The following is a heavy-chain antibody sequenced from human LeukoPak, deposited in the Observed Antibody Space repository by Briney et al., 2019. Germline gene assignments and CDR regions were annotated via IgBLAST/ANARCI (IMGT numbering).Heavy chain of an antibody. CDR2: ISGSGGST. CDR1: GFTFSSYA. J-gene: IGHJ3*02. V-gene: IGHV3-23*01. CDR3: ARGVLRGDVPGPAFDI. Sequence: TGGSLRLSCAASGFTFSSYAMSWVRQAPGKGLEWVSAISGSGGSTYYADSVKGRFTISRENAKSSLYLQMNSLRAGDTAVYYCARGVLRGDVPGPAFDIWGQGTMLTVSS. D-gene: IGHD3-10*01.